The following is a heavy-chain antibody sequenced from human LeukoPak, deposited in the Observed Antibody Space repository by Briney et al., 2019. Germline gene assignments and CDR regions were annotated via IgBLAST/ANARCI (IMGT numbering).Heavy chain of an antibody. D-gene: IGHD4-17*01. J-gene: IGHJ4*02. CDR2: ISGSGGST. V-gene: IGHV3-23*01. Sequence: GGSLRLSCAASGFTFSSYAMSWVRQAPGKGLEGVSAISGSGGSTYYADSVKGRFTISRDNSKNTLYLSMNSLRAEDTAVYYCARTPTVTTPGWGQGTLVTVTS. CDR1: GFTFSSYA. CDR3: ARTPTVTTPG.